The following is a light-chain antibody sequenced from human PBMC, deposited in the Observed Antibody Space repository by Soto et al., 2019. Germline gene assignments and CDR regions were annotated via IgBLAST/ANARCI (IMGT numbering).Light chain of an antibody. V-gene: IGLV1-40*01. CDR2: GNS. CDR3: QSYDSSLSAVV. CDR1: SSNIGAGYD. Sequence: QLVLTQPPSVSGAPGQRVTISCTGSSSNIGAGYDVHWYQQLPGTAPKLLIYGNSNRPSGVPDRFSGSKSGTSASLPITGLQAEDEADYYCQSYDSSLSAVVFGGGTKVTVL. J-gene: IGLJ2*01.